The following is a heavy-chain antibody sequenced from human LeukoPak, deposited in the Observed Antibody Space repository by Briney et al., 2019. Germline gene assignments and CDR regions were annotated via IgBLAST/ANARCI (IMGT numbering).Heavy chain of an antibody. V-gene: IGHV3-23*01. CDR1: GCTFNNYA. CDR2: VSGSGGAT. Sequence: PGGSLRLSCAASGCTFNNYAMSWVRQAPGMGLEWLSYVSGSGGATYYAASVKGRFTISRDNSKNTVYLQMGSLRAEDTAVYYCAKNRGGTYKYYMDVWGNGTTVTVSS. J-gene: IGHJ6*03. D-gene: IGHD1-1*01. CDR3: AKNRGGTYKYYMDV.